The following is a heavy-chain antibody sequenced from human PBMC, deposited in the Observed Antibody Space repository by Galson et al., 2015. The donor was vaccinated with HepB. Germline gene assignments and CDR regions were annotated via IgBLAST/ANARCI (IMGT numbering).Heavy chain of an antibody. J-gene: IGHJ2*01. V-gene: IGHV3-23*01. CDR2: ILESGGST. D-gene: IGHD3-16*01. CDR3: AKDRGGYVWYFDL. Sequence: SLRLSCAASGFTFSSYAMTWVHQSPGKGLEWVSSILESGGSTYYADSVKGRFTISRDNSKDTLYLQMNSLRAEDTAVYYCAKDRGGYVWYFDLWGRGSLVTVSS. CDR1: GFTFSSYA.